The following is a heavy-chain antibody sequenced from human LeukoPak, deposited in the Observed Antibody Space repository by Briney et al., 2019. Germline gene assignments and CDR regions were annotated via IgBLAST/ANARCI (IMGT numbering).Heavy chain of an antibody. CDR3: ARDVSSGHYYFDY. Sequence: GGSLRLSCAASGFTFSSYSMNWLRQAPGKGLEWVSSIGITSRFLYYADSVKGRFTISRDNTKNSLYLQLNSLRAEDTAVYYCARDVSSGHYYFDYWGPGTLVTVSS. D-gene: IGHD6-19*01. CDR2: IGITSRFL. CDR1: GFTFSSYS. V-gene: IGHV3-21*01. J-gene: IGHJ4*02.